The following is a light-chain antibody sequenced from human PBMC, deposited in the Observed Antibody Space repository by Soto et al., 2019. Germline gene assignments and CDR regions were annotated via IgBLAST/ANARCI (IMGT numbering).Light chain of an antibody. CDR2: GAS. CDR1: RSVSSSY. CDR3: RQYNSYSRA. V-gene: IGKV3-20*01. Sequence: EIVLTQSPCTLSLSPGERATLSCRASRSVSSSYLAWYQQKPGQAPRLLIYGASSRATGIPDRFSGSGSGTEFTLTISSLQPDDFATHYCRQYNSYSRAFGPATKVDIK. J-gene: IGKJ3*01.